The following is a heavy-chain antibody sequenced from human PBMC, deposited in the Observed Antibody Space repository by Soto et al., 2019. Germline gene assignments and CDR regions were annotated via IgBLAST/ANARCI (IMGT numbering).Heavy chain of an antibody. Sequence: HGESLKISCKGSGYSFTSYWIGWVRQMPGKGLEWMGIIYPGDSDTRYSPSFQGQVTISADKSISTAYLQWSSLKASDTAMYYCARREGAYCGGDCYDGTEYGMDVGGQGTTVTVSS. V-gene: IGHV5-51*01. J-gene: IGHJ6*02. CDR3: ARREGAYCGGDCYDGTEYGMDV. CDR2: IYPGDSDT. CDR1: GYSFTSYW. D-gene: IGHD2-21*02.